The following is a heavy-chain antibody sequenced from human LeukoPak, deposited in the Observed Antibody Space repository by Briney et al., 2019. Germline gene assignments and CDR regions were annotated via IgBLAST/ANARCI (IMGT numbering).Heavy chain of an antibody. CDR1: GGSISSSSYY. J-gene: IGHJ4*02. CDR3: AESDSGYFFDY. V-gene: IGHV4-39*01. D-gene: IGHD5-12*01. CDR2: IYYSGST. Sequence: SETLSLTCTVSGGSISSSSYYWGWIRQPPGKGLEWIGSIYYSGSTYYNPSLKSRVTMSVDTSKNQFSLKLSSVTAADTAVYYCAESDSGYFFDYWGQGTLVTVSS.